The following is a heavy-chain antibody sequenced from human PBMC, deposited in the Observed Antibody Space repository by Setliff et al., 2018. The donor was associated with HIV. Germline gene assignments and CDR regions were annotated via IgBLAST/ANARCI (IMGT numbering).Heavy chain of an antibody. V-gene: IGHV1-18*01. CDR3: ARDRGSRGFDY. D-gene: IGHD1-26*01. CDR1: GYTFTTYG. J-gene: IGHJ4*02. Sequence: ASVKVSCKASGYTFTTYGITWVRQAPGQGLEWMGWISAYNDNTNYAQKLQGRVTMTTDTSTSTAYMELRSLRPGDTAVYYCARDRGSRGFDYWGQGTLVTVSS. CDR2: ISAYNDNT.